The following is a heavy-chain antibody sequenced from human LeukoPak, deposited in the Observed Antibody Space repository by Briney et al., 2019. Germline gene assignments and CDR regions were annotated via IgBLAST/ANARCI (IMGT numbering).Heavy chain of an antibody. CDR2: IYHSGST. Sequence: PSETLSLTCTVSRGSISSGGYYWSWIRQPPGKGLEWIGYIYHSGSTYYNPSLKSRVTISVDRSKNQFSLKLSSVTAADTAVYYCARIVAGAARPPPYYYYYMDVWGKGTTVTVSS. V-gene: IGHV4-30-2*01. D-gene: IGHD6-6*01. CDR1: RGSISSGGYY. J-gene: IGHJ6*03. CDR3: ARIVAGAARPPPYYYYYMDV.